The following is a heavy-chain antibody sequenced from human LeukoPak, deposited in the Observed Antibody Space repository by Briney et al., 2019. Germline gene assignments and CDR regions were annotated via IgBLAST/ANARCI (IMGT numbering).Heavy chain of an antibody. Sequence: SEPLSLTCTVSGGSISSYYWSWIRQPAGKGLEWIGRIYTSGSTNYNPSLKSRVTISVDKSKNQFSLKLSSVTAADTAVYYCAREGGATTYYFDYWGQGTLVTVSS. V-gene: IGHV4-4*07. J-gene: IGHJ4*02. D-gene: IGHD1-26*01. CDR1: GGSISSYY. CDR3: AREGGATTYYFDY. CDR2: IYTSGST.